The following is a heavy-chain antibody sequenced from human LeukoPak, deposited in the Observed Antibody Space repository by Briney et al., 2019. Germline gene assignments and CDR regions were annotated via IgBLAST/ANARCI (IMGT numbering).Heavy chain of an antibody. Sequence: GGSLRLSCTASGFTFGDYAMSWFRQAPGKGLEWVANIKQDESEIYYVDSVKGRFTISRDNAKSSLYLQMDSLRAEDTAVYYCARDKIVGATFFDYWGQGTLVTVSS. V-gene: IGHV3-7*01. CDR3: ARDKIVGATFFDY. J-gene: IGHJ4*02. CDR1: GFTFGDYA. CDR2: IKQDESEI. D-gene: IGHD1-26*01.